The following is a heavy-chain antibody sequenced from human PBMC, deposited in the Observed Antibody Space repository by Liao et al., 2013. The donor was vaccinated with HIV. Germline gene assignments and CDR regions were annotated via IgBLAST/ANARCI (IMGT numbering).Heavy chain of an antibody. D-gene: IGHD2-8*02. CDR3: ATDTGLVADNYFDS. Sequence: QVQLQESGPGVVKPSETLSLSCIVSGGSMSSDYWSWIRQPAGKGLEWIGRIYHTGIPDYSPSLKSRVTISVDTSKNQFSLRLTSVTAADTAFYYCATDTGLVADNYFDSWGQGTLVTVSS. J-gene: IGHJ4*02. CDR2: IYHTGIP. V-gene: IGHV4-4*07. CDR1: GGSMSSDY.